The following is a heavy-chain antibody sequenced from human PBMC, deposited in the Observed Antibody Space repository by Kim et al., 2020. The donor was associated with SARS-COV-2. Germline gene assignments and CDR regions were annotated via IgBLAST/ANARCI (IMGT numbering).Heavy chain of an antibody. CDR3: ARDSSSELPFDY. D-gene: IGHD6-6*01. V-gene: IGHV3-21*01. Sequence: YYAGSVKGRSTAHRDNAKNSLYLQMNILRAEDTAVYYCARDSSSELPFDYWGQGTLVTVSS. J-gene: IGHJ4*02.